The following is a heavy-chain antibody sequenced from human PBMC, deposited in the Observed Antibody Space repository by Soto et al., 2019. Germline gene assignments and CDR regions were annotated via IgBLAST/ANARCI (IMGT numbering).Heavy chain of an antibody. CDR1: GFTFSDHY. CDR2: SNPSGTNT. D-gene: IGHD4-4*01. J-gene: IGHJ6*02. V-gene: IGHV3-11*06. CDR3: ARGHHSLDV. Sequence: QVQLVESGGGSAKPGGSLRLSCAASGFTFSDHYMSLIRQAPGKGLEWVSYSNPSGTNTDYATSVKGRFTISRDNAEKSLYLQMNSLRVEDSSLYYCARGHHSLDVWGQGAKVTVSS.